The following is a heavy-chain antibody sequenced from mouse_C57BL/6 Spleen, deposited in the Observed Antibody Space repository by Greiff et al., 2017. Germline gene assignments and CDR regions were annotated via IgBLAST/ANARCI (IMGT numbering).Heavy chain of an antibody. J-gene: IGHJ3*01. V-gene: IGHV2-5*01. CDR2: IWRGGST. D-gene: IGHD2-3*01. CDR3: AKNCDGYYGWFAY. Sequence: VQLQQSGPGLVQPSQSLSITCTVSGFSLTSYGVHWVRHSPGKGLEWLGVIWRGGSTDYNAAFMSRLSITKDNSKSQVFFKMNSLQADDTAIYYWAKNCDGYYGWFAYWGQGTLVTVSA. CDR1: GFSLTSYG.